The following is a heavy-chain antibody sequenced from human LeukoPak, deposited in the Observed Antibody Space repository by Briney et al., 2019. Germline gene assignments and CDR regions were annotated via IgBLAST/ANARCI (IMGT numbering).Heavy chain of an antibody. CDR1: GFTFSSYG. Sequence: GGSLRLSCAASGFTFSSYGMHWVRQAPGKGLEWVAFIRYDGSNKYYADSVKGRFTISRDNSKNTLYLQMNSLRAEDTAVYYCAKSPSLYSSSWYYFDYWGQGTLVTVSS. CDR2: IRYDGSNK. V-gene: IGHV3-30*02. D-gene: IGHD6-13*01. CDR3: AKSPSLYSSSWYYFDY. J-gene: IGHJ4*02.